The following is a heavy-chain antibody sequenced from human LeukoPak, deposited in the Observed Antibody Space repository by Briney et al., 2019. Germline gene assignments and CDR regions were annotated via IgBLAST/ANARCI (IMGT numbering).Heavy chain of an antibody. CDR2: IYYSGST. J-gene: IGHJ6*02. V-gene: IGHV4-31*03. CDR1: GGSISSGGYY. CDR3: ARGAIAAQYYYGMDV. D-gene: IGHD6-6*01. Sequence: TASETLSLTCTVSGGSISSGGYYWSWIRQHPGKGLEWIGYIYYSGSTYYNPSLKGRVTISVDTSKNQFSLKLSSVTAADTAVYYCARGAIAAQYYYGMDVWGQGTTVTVSS.